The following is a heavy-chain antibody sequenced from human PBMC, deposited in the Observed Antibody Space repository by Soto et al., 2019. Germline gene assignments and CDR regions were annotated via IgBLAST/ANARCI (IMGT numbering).Heavy chain of an antibody. CDR2: ISYDGRTK. J-gene: IGHJ6*02. CDR1: GFLFNTYA. Sequence: GGSLRLSCAAPGFLFNTYAMHWVRQAPGKGLEWVAAISYDGRTKDYADSVKGRFPISIDNSKITLYLQKSSLKTEDTAVYYCARPGSGYDVLSGQYFYYYHTTDVWGQGTTATVSS. V-gene: IGHV3-30*04. CDR3: ARPGSGYDVLSGQYFYYYHTTDV. D-gene: IGHD3-9*01.